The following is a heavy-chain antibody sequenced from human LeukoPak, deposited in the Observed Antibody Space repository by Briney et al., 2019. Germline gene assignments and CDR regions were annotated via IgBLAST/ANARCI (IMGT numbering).Heavy chain of an antibody. D-gene: IGHD4-17*01. CDR1: GGSISNYY. CDR3: ARDYGDIPPDWYYDL. J-gene: IGHJ2*01. V-gene: IGHV4-59*01. Sequence: SETLSLTCTVSGGSISNYYWSWIRQPPGKGLEWIGYISYSGSTNNNPSLKSRATISVDTSKNQFSLKLRSVTAADTAVYYCARDYGDIPPDWYYDLWGRGTLVTVSS. CDR2: ISYSGST.